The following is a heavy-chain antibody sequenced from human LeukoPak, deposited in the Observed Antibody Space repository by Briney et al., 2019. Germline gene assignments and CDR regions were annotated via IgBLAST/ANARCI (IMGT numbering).Heavy chain of an antibody. CDR2: ISSSSSTI. CDR1: GFTFSSYS. J-gene: IGHJ6*03. V-gene: IGHV3-48*01. CDR3: ARALLGYYYMDV. D-gene: IGHD3-3*02. Sequence: QTGGSLRLSCAAPGFTFSSYSMNWVRQAPGKGLEWVSYISSSSSTIYYADSVKGRFTISRDNAKNSLYLQMNSLRAEDTAVYYCARALLGYYYMDVWGKGTTVTVSS.